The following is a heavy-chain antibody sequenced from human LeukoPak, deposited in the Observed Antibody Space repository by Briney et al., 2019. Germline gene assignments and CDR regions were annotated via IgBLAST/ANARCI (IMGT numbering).Heavy chain of an antibody. J-gene: IGHJ6*04. CDR3: ARLRDNWNDPYYYYGMDV. CDR2: ISSSRSYI. D-gene: IGHD1-20*01. Sequence: GGSLRLSCAASGFTFSSYSMNWVRQAPGKGLEWVSSISSSRSYIYYADSVKGRFTISRDNAKNSLYLQMNSLRAEDTAVYYCARLRDNWNDPYYYYGMDVWGKGTTVTVSS. CDR1: GFTFSSYS. V-gene: IGHV3-21*01.